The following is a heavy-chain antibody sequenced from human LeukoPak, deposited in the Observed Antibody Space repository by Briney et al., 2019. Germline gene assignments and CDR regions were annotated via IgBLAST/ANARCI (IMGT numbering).Heavy chain of an antibody. J-gene: IGHJ6*03. CDR2: IWYDGSNK. Sequence: GRSLRLSCAASGFAFSSYGMHWVRQAPGKGLEWVAVIWYDGSNKYYADSVKGRFTISRDNSKNTLYLQMNSLRAEDTAVYYCARGGGSDDFWSGYYIYYYYMNVWGKGTTVTVSS. D-gene: IGHD3-3*01. CDR3: ARGGGSDDFWSGYYIYYYYMNV. CDR1: GFAFSSYG. V-gene: IGHV3-33*01.